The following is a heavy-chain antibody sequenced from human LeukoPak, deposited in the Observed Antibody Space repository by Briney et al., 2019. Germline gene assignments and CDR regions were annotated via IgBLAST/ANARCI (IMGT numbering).Heavy chain of an antibody. CDR1: GYTFSSYA. CDR3: ARVSGWYWFDQ. Sequence: GRSLRLSREGSGYTFSSYAMHWVRQAPGKGLEYVAAISSDGRITYYANFVKGRFTISRDNSKNTLYLQMGSLRTEDMAVYYCARVSGWYWFDQWGQGTLVTVSS. CDR2: ISSDGRIT. D-gene: IGHD6-19*01. J-gene: IGHJ5*02. V-gene: IGHV3-64*01.